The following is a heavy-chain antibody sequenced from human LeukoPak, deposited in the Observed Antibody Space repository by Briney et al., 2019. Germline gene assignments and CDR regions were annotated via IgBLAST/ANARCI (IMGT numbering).Heavy chain of an antibody. CDR3: AREFVVGAPIDY. D-gene: IGHD1-26*01. V-gene: IGHV3-7*01. J-gene: IGHJ4*02. Sequence: PGGSLRLSCAASGFTFSSYWMSWVRQAPGKGLEWVANIKQDGSEKYYVDSVKGRFTIPRDSAKNSLYLQMNSLRAEDTAVYYCAREFVVGAPIDYWGQGTLVTVSS. CDR2: IKQDGSEK. CDR1: GFTFSSYW.